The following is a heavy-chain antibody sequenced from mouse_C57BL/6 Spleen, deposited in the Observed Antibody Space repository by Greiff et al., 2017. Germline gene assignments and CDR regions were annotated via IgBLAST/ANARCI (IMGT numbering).Heavy chain of an antibody. D-gene: IGHD2-3*01. V-gene: IGHV14-3*01. CDR2: IDSASGNT. CDR3: APVYDGYPYAMDY. CDR1: GFTINNTY. J-gene: IGHJ4*01. Sequence: VQLQQSVAELVRPGASVKLSCTASGFTINNTYMHWVQQRPEQGLEWIGRIDSASGNTKYAPKFQGKATITADTSSNTPYLQLSSLTSEDTAIYYCAPVYDGYPYAMDYWGQGTSVTVSS.